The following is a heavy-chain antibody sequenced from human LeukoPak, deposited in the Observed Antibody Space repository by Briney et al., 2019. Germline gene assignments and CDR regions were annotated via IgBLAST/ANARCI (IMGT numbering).Heavy chain of an antibody. Sequence: ASVKVSCKASGYTFTHYGISWVRQAPGQGLEWMGWVSAYNGNTNYAPKLQDRVNMTTDTSTSTAYMELRSLRSDDTAVYYCARDGDIVVVVAANYFDYWGQGTLVTVSS. J-gene: IGHJ4*02. CDR2: VSAYNGNT. D-gene: IGHD2-15*01. V-gene: IGHV1-18*04. CDR1: GYTFTHYG. CDR3: ARDGDIVVVVAANYFDY.